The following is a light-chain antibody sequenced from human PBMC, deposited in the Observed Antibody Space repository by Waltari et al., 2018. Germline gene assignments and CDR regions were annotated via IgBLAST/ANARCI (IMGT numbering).Light chain of an antibody. Sequence: QSALTQPASVSGSPGQSIRISCIGTSRDVGPYNLVSWYQHHPGKAPKPIVFDASKRPSGVSNRFSGSKAANTAPLIISGLQADDEADYYCCSYAGSGSWVFGGGTKVTVI. J-gene: IGLJ3*02. CDR3: CSYAGSGSWV. CDR2: DAS. CDR1: SRDVGPYNL. V-gene: IGLV2-23*01.